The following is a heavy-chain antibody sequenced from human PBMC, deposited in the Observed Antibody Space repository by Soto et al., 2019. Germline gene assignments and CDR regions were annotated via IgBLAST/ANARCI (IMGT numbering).Heavy chain of an antibody. D-gene: IGHD6-19*01. J-gene: IGHJ4*02. CDR2: IYWDDDK. CDR1: GFSLSSTRMA. Sequence: QITLKESGPTLVKPTQTLTLTCTFSGFSLSSTRMAVGWIRQPPGKALEWLALIYWDDDKRYSPFLKSRLTITTDTSKDQVGLTMSNMDPVDTARYYCAHIVVAGLGYYFDYWGQGTLVTVSS. V-gene: IGHV2-5*02. CDR3: AHIVVAGLGYYFDY.